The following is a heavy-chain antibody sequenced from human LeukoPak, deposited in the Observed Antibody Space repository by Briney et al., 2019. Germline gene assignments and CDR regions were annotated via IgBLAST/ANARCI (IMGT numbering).Heavy chain of an antibody. D-gene: IGHD5-24*01. CDR2: ISPSGGST. Sequence: ASAKVCCKAFGYTFTSNYMHWVRQAPGQGPEWMGVISPSGGSTTYAQKLQGRVTLTRDMSTSTDYLELSSLRSEDTAVYYCARDNSVRDEAWWFNPWGQGTLVTVSS. CDR1: GYTFTSNY. J-gene: IGHJ5*02. CDR3: ARDNSVRDEAWWFNP. V-gene: IGHV1-46*01.